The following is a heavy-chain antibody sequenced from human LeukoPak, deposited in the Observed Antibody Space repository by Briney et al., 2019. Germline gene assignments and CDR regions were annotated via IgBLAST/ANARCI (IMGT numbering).Heavy chain of an antibody. CDR3: AKDQIVATSAFGH. Sequence: PGGSLRLSCAASGFSFSNYAMSWVRQAPGKGLEWVSGISSTGDTSYYADTAEGRFTISRDNSKNTLFLQMNSLRAEDTALYYSAKDQIVATSAFGHWGQGTLVTVSS. V-gene: IGHV3-23*01. CDR2: ISSTGDTS. D-gene: IGHD5-12*01. J-gene: IGHJ4*02. CDR1: GFSFSNYA.